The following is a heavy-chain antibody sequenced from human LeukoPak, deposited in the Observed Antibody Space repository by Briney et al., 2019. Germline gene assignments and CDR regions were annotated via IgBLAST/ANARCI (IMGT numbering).Heavy chain of an antibody. CDR1: GGSISSYY. Sequence: SETLSLTCTVSGGSISSYYWSWIWQPPGKGLEWIGYIYTSGSTNYNPSLKSRVTISVDTSKNQFPLKLSSVTAADTAVYYCARHADAVTTPFDYWGQGTLVTVSS. J-gene: IGHJ4*02. CDR3: ARHADAVTTPFDY. D-gene: IGHD4-17*01. V-gene: IGHV4-4*09. CDR2: IYTSGST.